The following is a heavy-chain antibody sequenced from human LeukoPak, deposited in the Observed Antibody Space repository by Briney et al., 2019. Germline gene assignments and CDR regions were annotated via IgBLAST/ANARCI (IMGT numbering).Heavy chain of an antibody. Sequence: GGSLRLSCAASGFAFSSYPMHWVRQAPGKGLEWVAAIQHDGSIKYYADSVKGRFTISRDDSKNTLYLQMNSLRAEDAAVYYCARDSCSSVTCYDYWGQGTLVTVSS. V-gene: IGHV3-33*08. J-gene: IGHJ4*02. CDR2: IQHDGSIK. CDR3: ARDSCSSVTCYDY. D-gene: IGHD2-2*01. CDR1: GFAFSSYP.